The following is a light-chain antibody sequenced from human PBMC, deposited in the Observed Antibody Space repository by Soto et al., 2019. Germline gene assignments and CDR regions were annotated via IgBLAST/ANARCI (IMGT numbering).Light chain of an antibody. CDR1: QSVSSSY. Sequence: EIVWPKYPGTLSLSPGERATLSCRASQSVSSSYLAWYQQKPGQAPRLLIYGVSSRASGIPDRFFGSGSGTDFTLTINRLEPEDFAVYYCQQYANSPITFGQGTLLEVK. J-gene: IGKJ5*01. CDR3: QQYANSPIT. V-gene: IGKV3-20*01. CDR2: GVS.